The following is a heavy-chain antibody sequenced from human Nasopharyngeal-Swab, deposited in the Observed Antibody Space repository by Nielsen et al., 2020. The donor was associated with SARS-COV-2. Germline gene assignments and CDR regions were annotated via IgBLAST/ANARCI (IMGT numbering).Heavy chain of an antibody. Sequence: GGSLRLSCVASGFTFSNYGMHWVRQAPGKGLEWVAVIWYDGSNKYYADSVKGRFTISRDNSKNTLYLQMNSLRGEDTAVYYCAKALSVGDASGLWGQGTLATVSS. J-gene: IGHJ1*01. CDR1: GFTFSNYG. CDR2: IWYDGSNK. D-gene: IGHD2-21*01. V-gene: IGHV3-33*06. CDR3: AKALSVGDASGL.